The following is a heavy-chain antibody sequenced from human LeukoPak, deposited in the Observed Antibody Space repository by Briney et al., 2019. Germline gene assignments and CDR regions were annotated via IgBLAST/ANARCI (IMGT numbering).Heavy chain of an antibody. Sequence: GRSLRLSCAASGFTFSSYGMHWVRQAPGKGLEWVAVIWYDGSNKYYADSVKGRFTISRDNSKNTLYLQMNSLRAEDTAVYYCARVPLTYGDYDPYFDYWGQGTLVTVSS. CDR3: ARVPLTYGDYDPYFDY. D-gene: IGHD4-17*01. CDR1: GFTFSSYG. V-gene: IGHV3-33*01. CDR2: IWYDGSNK. J-gene: IGHJ4*02.